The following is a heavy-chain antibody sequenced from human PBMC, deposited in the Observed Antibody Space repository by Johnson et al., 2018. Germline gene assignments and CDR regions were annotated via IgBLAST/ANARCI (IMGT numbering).Heavy chain of an antibody. CDR1: GFTFGNYW. Sequence: VQLVQSGGGVVQPGRSLRLSCAASGFTFGNYWMHWVRQAPGKGLVWVQRINSDGSSTSSADSVKGRFTISRDNYKNTLYLKMNSLRAEDTAVYYCAKGGCSGGSCYSGYWGQGTLVTVSS. D-gene: IGHD2-15*01. J-gene: IGHJ4*02. CDR2: INSDGSST. CDR3: AKGGCSGGSCYSGY. V-gene: IGHV3-74*02.